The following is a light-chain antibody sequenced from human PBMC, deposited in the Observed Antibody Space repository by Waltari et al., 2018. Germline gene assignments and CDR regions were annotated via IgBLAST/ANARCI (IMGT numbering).Light chain of an antibody. J-gene: IGKJ3*01. CDR1: QDISNY. V-gene: IGKV1-9*01. Sequence: DILLTQSPSFLSASVGDRISITCRASQDISNYLAWLQQKPGKAPKVLIHAASSLQSGVPARFSGSGSGAEFTLTISSLQPEDFATYYCQQFESYPRTFGPGTAVDIK. CDR2: AAS. CDR3: QQFESYPRT.